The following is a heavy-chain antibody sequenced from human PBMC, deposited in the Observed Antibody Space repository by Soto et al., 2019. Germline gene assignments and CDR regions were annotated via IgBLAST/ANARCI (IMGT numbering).Heavy chain of an antibody. J-gene: IGHJ4*02. CDR3: AMTRGSKYYFAY. V-gene: IGHV4-39*01. CDR2: IYYSGST. D-gene: IGHD4-17*01. Sequence: SETLSLTCIVSGGSISSTSYYWGWIRQPPGKGLEWIGNIYYSGSTYYNPSLQSRVTMSVDTSKNQFSLNLSSVTAADTAVYYCAMTRGSKYYFAYWGQGTLVTVSS. CDR1: GGSISSTSYY.